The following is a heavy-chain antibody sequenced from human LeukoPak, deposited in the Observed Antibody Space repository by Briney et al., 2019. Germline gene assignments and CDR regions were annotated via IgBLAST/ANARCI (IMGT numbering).Heavy chain of an antibody. CDR1: GYTFTRYG. Sequence: ASAKVSCKASGYTFTRYGISWVRQAPGQGLEWMGWMNPNSGNTGYAQKFQGRVTMTRNTSISTAYMELSSLRSEDTAVYYCARKMYCYGSGSFPDAFDIWGQGTMVTVSS. CDR2: MNPNSGNT. D-gene: IGHD3-10*01. CDR3: ARKMYCYGSGSFPDAFDI. J-gene: IGHJ3*02. V-gene: IGHV1-8*01.